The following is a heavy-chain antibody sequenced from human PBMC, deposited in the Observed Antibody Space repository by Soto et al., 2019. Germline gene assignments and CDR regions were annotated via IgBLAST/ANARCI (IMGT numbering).Heavy chain of an antibody. V-gene: IGHV1-69*13. Sequence: SVKVSCKASGGTFSSYAISWVRQAPGQGLEWMGGIIPIFGTANYAQKFQGRVTSKADESTSTAYMELSSLRSEDTAVYYCATGSYGSGSYYNGPGMYAWGQGTTVTLS. CDR2: IIPIFGTA. J-gene: IGHJ6*02. CDR1: GGTFSSYA. CDR3: ATGSYGSGSYYNGPGMYA. D-gene: IGHD3-10*01.